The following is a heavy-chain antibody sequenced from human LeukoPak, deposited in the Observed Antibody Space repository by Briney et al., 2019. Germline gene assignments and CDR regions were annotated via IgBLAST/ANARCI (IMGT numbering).Heavy chain of an antibody. D-gene: IGHD6-19*01. CDR3: AKDLSSGWPDAFDI. CDR1: GFTFSSYS. CDR2: INTNSSYI. V-gene: IGHV3-21*04. Sequence: PGGSLRLSCAASGFTFSSYSMNWVRQAPGKGLEWVSSINTNSSYISYADSVKGRFTISRDNSKNTLYLQMNSLRAEDTAVYYCAKDLSSGWPDAFDIWGQGTMVTVSS. J-gene: IGHJ3*02.